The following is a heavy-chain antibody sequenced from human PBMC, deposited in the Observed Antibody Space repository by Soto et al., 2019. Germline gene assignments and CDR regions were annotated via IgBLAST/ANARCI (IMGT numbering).Heavy chain of an antibody. V-gene: IGHV3-30*18. J-gene: IGHJ3*02. Sequence: GGSLRLSCAASGFTFSSYGMHWVRQAPGKGLEWVAGISYDGSNKYYADSVKGRFTISRDNSKNTLYLQMNSLRAEDTGEYYCAKSLSIWFGGDAFDIWGQGTMVTVSS. CDR1: GFTFSSYG. CDR3: AKSLSIWFGGDAFDI. D-gene: IGHD3-10*01. CDR2: ISYDGSNK.